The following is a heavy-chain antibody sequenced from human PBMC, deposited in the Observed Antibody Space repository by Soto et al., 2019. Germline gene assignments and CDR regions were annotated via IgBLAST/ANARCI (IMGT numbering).Heavy chain of an antibody. Sequence: QVQLVQSGAEVKKPGASVKVSCKASGYTFTNYDINWVRQATGQGLEWMGWLNPNSGNTGYAQKFQGRVTMTRNTCISTAYMELSSLRSEDTAVYYCARENRLMVYAKDVYFDPWGQGTPVTVSS. CDR3: ARENRLMVYAKDVYFDP. D-gene: IGHD2-8*01. CDR2: LNPNSGNT. V-gene: IGHV1-8*01. J-gene: IGHJ5*02. CDR1: GYTFTNYD.